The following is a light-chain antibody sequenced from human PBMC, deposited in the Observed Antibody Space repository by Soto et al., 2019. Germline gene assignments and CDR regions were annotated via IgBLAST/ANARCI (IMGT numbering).Light chain of an antibody. J-gene: IGKJ5*01. CDR2: GAS. CDR3: QQYHKWPPIT. CDR1: QSVRSN. V-gene: IGKV3-15*01. Sequence: EIVMTQSTATLSVSPGEIATRSCVASQSVRSNLAWYQQKPGQAPRLLIYGASTRATGVTARFRGGGSGTEFTLTISSLQSEDSAVYYCQQYHKWPPITFGQGTRLEIK.